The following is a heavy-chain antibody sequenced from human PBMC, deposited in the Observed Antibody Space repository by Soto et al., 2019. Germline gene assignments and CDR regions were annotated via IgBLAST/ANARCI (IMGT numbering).Heavy chain of an antibody. Sequence: RGAGDAFSSYGTSWVRQAPGQGLEWMGGIIPIFGTANYAQKFQGRVTITADESTSTAYMELSSLRSEDTAVYYCANREVCGDYSGQRTLVTVSS. D-gene: IGHD1-26*01. V-gene: IGHV1-69*01. CDR2: IIPIFGTA. CDR3: ANREVCGDY. J-gene: IGHJ4*02. CDR1: GDAFSSYG.